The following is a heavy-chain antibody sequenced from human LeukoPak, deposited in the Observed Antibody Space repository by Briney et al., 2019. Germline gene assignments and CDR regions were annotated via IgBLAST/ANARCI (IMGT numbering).Heavy chain of an antibody. Sequence: PSETLSLTCTVSGVSISSYYWSWLRQSPGKGLEWLAYIHNSGSTNYNPSLKSRVTISVDTSKNQFSLKLSSVTAADTAVYYCARGFYDSSGYSSPFDYWGQGTLVTVSS. D-gene: IGHD3-22*01. CDR3: ARGFYDSSGYSSPFDY. V-gene: IGHV4-59*01. CDR2: IHNSGST. J-gene: IGHJ4*02. CDR1: GVSISSYY.